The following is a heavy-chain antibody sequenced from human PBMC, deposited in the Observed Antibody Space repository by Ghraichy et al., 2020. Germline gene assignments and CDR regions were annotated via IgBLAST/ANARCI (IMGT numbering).Heavy chain of an antibody. CDR2: INSGGTNL. J-gene: IGHJ4*02. D-gene: IGHD2-15*01. CDR1: GFTFSGYW. V-gene: IGHV3-74*01. Sequence: LSLTCAGSGFTFSGYWMHWVRQAPGEGLVWVSRINSGGTNLIYADSVKGRFTISRDNAKNTLYLQMNSLRPEDTAVYYCAREYCSGGRCFFGTGGSHFDHWGQGTLVTVSS. CDR3: AREYCSGGRCFFGTGGSHFDH.